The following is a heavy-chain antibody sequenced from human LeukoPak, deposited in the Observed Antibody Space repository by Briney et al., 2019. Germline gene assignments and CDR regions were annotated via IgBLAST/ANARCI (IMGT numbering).Heavy chain of an antibody. V-gene: IGHV4-34*01. J-gene: IGHJ3*02. CDR3: ARELYSSGYHDAFDI. CDR1: GGSFSGYY. CDR2: INHSGST. Sequence: PSETLSPTCAVYGGSFSGYYWSWIRQPPGKGLEWIGEINHSGSTNYNPSLKSRVTISVDTSKNQFSLKLSSVTAADTAVYYCARELYSSGYHDAFDIWGQGTMVTVSS. D-gene: IGHD3-22*01.